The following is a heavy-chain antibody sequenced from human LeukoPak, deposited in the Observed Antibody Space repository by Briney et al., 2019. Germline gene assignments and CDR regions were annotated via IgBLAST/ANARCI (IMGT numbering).Heavy chain of an antibody. CDR2: IKQDGSEK. Sequence: PGGSLRLSCASSGFTFSSYWRSWVRQAPGKGLEWVANIKQDGSEKYYVDSVKGRFTISRDNAKNSLYLQMNSLRAEDTAVYYCARDTSEDYGDYRGFYNYWGQGTLVTVSS. CDR3: ARDTSEDYGDYRGFYNY. D-gene: IGHD4-17*01. CDR1: GFTFSSYW. J-gene: IGHJ4*02. V-gene: IGHV3-7*01.